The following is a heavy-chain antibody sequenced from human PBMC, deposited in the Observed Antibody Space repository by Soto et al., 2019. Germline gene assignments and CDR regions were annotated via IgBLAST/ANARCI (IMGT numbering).Heavy chain of an antibody. CDR2: IYDSGST. Sequence: LSLTCTVSGGSINSGYYWNWIRQHPGKGLEWIGYIYDSGSTYYNPSLRSRVTISVDTSNNQFSLKLTSVTAADTAVYYCTRGAPYFDYWGQGTLVTVSS. J-gene: IGHJ4*02. CDR3: TRGAPYFDY. V-gene: IGHV4-31*03. CDR1: GGSINSGYY.